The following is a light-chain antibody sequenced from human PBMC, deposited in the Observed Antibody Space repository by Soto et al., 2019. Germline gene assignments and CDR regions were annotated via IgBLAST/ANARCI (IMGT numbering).Light chain of an antibody. V-gene: IGLV4-69*01. Sequence: QLVLTQSHSASASLGASVKLTCTLSSGHSSYAIAWHQQQPEKGPRYLMKLNSDGSHNKGDGIPDRFSGSSSGAQRYLTISSLQSEDEADYYCQTWGTGPYVVFGGGTKVTVL. J-gene: IGLJ2*01. CDR3: QTWGTGPYVV. CDR2: LNSDGSH. CDR1: SGHSSYA.